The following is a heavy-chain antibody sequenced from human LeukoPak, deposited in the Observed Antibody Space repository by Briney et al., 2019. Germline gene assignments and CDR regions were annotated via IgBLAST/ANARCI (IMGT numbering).Heavy chain of an antibody. J-gene: IGHJ6*04. D-gene: IGHD3-10*02. CDR3: AELGITMIGGV. Sequence: GGSLRLSCAASGFTFSTYWMHWVRQAPGKGLVWVSRINSDGSSTSYADSVRGRFTISRDYAKNTLYLQMNSLRAEDTAVYYCAELGITMIGGVWGKGTTVTISS. CDR1: GFTFSTYW. CDR2: INSDGSST. V-gene: IGHV3-74*01.